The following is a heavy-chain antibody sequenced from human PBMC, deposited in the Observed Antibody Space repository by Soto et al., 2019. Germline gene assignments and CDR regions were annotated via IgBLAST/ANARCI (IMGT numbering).Heavy chain of an antibody. CDR1: GGAISSGGYY. CDR3: ARERRYYDSSGFPPVDAFDI. D-gene: IGHD3-22*01. J-gene: IGHJ3*02. V-gene: IGHV4-31*03. CDR2: IYYSGST. Sequence: TLSLTCTVSGGAISSGGYYWSWIRQHPGKGLEWIGYIYYSGSTYYNPSLKSRVTISVDTSKNQFSLKLSSVTAADTAVYYCARERRYYDSSGFPPVDAFDIWGQGTMVTVSS.